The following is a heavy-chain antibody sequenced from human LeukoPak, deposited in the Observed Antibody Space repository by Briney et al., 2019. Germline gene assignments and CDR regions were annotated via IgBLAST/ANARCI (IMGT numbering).Heavy chain of an antibody. CDR1: GFTLSSSW. CDR3: TRLSSSSGGAVDC. Sequence: GRSLTLSCAATGFTLSSSWMNWVRQAPGEGLEWVANIKQDGSEKIYMDSVKSRFTITRDNAKNSVYLQMSSLRAEDTAVYFCTRLSSSSGGAVDCWGQGTLVTVSS. J-gene: IGHJ4*02. D-gene: IGHD2-2*01. CDR2: IKQDGSEK. V-gene: IGHV3-7*05.